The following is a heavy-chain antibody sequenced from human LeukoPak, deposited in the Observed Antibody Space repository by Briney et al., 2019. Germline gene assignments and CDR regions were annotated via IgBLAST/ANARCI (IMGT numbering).Heavy chain of an antibody. CDR1: GYTFTGYY. D-gene: IGHD6-19*01. CDR2: INPNSGGT. V-gene: IGHV1-2*02. J-gene: IGHJ4*02. CDR3: ARVINLNIAVAGTGGSY. Sequence: ASVNVSCKASGYTFTGYYMHWVRQAPGQGLEWMGWINPNSGGTNYAQKFQGRVTMTRDTSISTAYMELSRLRSDDTAVYYCARVINLNIAVAGTGGSYWGQGTLVTVSS.